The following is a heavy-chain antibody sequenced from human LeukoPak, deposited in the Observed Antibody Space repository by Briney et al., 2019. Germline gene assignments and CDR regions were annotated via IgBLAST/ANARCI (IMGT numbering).Heavy chain of an antibody. D-gene: IGHD3-10*01. J-gene: IGHJ4*02. V-gene: IGHV4-59*08. CDR1: GXSXXSYY. CDR3: ARHYGP. CDR2: IYYSGST. Sequence: LSLTXXXSGXSXXSYYWSWIRQPPGKGLEWIGYIYYSGSTYYNPSLKSRVTIFVDTSKNQFSLKLNSVTATDTAVYYCARHYGPWGQGTLVTVSS.